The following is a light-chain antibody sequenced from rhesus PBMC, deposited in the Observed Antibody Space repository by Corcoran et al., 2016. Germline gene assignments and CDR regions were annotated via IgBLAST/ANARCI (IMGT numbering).Light chain of an antibody. CDR3: QQYNSAPYS. J-gene: IGKJ2*01. CDR2: YAS. V-gene: IGKV1-37*01. CDR1: QGISSY. Sequence: DIQMTQSPSSLSASVGDRVTITCRASQGISSYLAWYQQTPGKAPKPLIYYASNLESGVPSRFSGRGSGTEFTLTISSLQPEDFATYYCQQYNSAPYSFGQGTKVEIK.